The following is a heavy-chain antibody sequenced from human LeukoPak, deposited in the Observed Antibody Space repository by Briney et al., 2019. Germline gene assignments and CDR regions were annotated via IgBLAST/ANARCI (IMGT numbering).Heavy chain of an antibody. Sequence: SETLSLTCGVSVGSISSGNWWSWIRQPPGKGLEWIGEINHSGGTNYNPSLKSRVTISVDTSKNQFSLQLSSVTAADTAVHYCARHSSSSYFDYWGQGTLVTVSS. CDR1: VGSISSGNW. D-gene: IGHD6-13*01. J-gene: IGHJ4*02. CDR2: INHSGGT. CDR3: ARHSSSSYFDY. V-gene: IGHV4/OR15-8*01.